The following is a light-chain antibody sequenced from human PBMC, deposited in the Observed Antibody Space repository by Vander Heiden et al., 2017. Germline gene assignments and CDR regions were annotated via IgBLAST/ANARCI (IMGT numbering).Light chain of an antibody. CDR1: SGSIASNY. Sequence: FMLTQPHSVSESPGQTVTISCARSSGSIASNYVQWYQQRPGSSPNTVIFEHNRRPSGVPDRFSGSIDSSSNSASLTISGLKTEDEADYYCQSYDTNSVIFGGGTKLTVL. CDR2: EHN. CDR3: QSYDTNSVI. J-gene: IGLJ2*01. V-gene: IGLV6-57*01.